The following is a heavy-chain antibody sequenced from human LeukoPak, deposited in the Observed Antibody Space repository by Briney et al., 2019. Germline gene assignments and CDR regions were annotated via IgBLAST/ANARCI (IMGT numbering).Heavy chain of an antibody. V-gene: IGHV4-59*01. CDR1: GGSISSYY. CDR3: AREWELLGEFDY. J-gene: IGHJ4*02. D-gene: IGHD1-26*01. Sequence: SETLSLTCSASGGSISSYYWSWLRQPPGKGLEWIGYIYYCGSTNYNPSLKSRVTISVGTSKNQFSLKLSSVTAADTAVYYCAREWELLGEFDYWGQGTLVTVSS. CDR2: IYYCGST.